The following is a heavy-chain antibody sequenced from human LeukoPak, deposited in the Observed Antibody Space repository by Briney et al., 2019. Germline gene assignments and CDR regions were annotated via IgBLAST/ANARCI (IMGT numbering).Heavy chain of an antibody. CDR1: GFIFNNYA. J-gene: IGHJ4*02. CDR2: ISWNSGSI. Sequence: HPGRSLRLSCAGYGFIFNNYAMHWVRQPPGKGLEWVSGISWNSGSIDYADSVKGRFTISRDNAKNSLYLQMNSLRVEDTAFYYCAKDNRRHYTSGPNPDSLHWGQGALVTVSS. V-gene: IGHV3-9*01. D-gene: IGHD6-19*01. CDR3: AKDNRRHYTSGPNPDSLH.